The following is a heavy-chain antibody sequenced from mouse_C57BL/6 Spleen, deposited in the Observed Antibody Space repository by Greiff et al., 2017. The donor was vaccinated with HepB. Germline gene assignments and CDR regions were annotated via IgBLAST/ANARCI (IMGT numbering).Heavy chain of an antibody. CDR2: ISSGGSYT. V-gene: IGHV5-6*01. J-gene: IGHJ4*01. CDR1: GFTFSSYG. CDR3: ARHSGNYSMDY. D-gene: IGHD4-1*01. Sequence: EVQGVESGGDLVKPGGSLKLSCAASGFTFSSYGMSWVRQTPDKRLEWVATISSGGSYTYYPDSVKGRFTISRDNAKNTLYLQMSSLKSEDTAMYYCARHSGNYSMDYWGQGTSVTVSS.